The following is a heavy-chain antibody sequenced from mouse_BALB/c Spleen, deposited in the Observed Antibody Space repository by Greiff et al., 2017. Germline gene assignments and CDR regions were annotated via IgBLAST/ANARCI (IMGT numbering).Heavy chain of an antibody. CDR3: TRRDYGYGFDY. D-gene: IGHD2-2*01. Sequence: QVQLQQPGAELVKPGASVKLSCKASGYTFTSYYMYWVKQRPGQGLEWIGGINPSNGGTNFNERFKSKATLTVDKSSSTAYMQLSSLTSEDSAVYYCTRRDYGYGFDYWGQGTTLTVSS. V-gene: IGHV1S81*02. CDR2: INPSNGGT. CDR1: GYTFTSYY. J-gene: IGHJ2*01.